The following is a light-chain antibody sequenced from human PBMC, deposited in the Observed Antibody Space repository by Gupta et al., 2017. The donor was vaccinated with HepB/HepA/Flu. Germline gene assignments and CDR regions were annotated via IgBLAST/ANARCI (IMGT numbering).Light chain of an antibody. V-gene: IGKV3-11*01. CDR2: DAS. CDR3: QQRSNWPFT. J-gene: IGKJ4*01. Sequence: EIVLTQSPATLSFSPGERATLSCRVSQSVSSYLAWYQQKPGQAPRLLIYDASNRATGIPARFSGSGSGTDFTLTISSLEPEDFAVYYCQQRSNWPFTFGGGTKVEIK. CDR1: QSVSSY.